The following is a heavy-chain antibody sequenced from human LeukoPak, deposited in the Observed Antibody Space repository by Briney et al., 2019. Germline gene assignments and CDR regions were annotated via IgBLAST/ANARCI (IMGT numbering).Heavy chain of an antibody. D-gene: IGHD3-10*01. J-gene: IGHJ5*01. CDR3: ARARYYVSGSKNWFDS. CDR1: GDTFSDYT. CDR2: IIPIIDVP. V-gene: IGHV1-69*02. Sequence: SVKVSCKASGDTFSDYTINWVRQAPGQGLEWMGRIIPIIDVPIYAQRFQGRVTITADKSTNTAYMELNSLRSEDTAMFYCARARYYVSGSKNWFDSWGQGTLVTVPS.